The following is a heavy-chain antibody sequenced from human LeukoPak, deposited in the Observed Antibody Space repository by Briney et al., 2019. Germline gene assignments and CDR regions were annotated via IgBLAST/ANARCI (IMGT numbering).Heavy chain of an antibody. CDR2: INHSGST. D-gene: IGHD3-10*01. CDR1: GGSFSGYY. V-gene: IGHV4-34*01. Sequence: SETLSLTCAVYGGSFSGYYWSWIRQPPGKGLEWIGEINHSGSTNYNPSLKSRVTISVDTSKNQFSLKLSSVTAADTAVYYCARAGQYYYGSGSPPLYWGQGTLVTVSS. J-gene: IGHJ4*02. CDR3: ARAGQYYYGSGSPPLY.